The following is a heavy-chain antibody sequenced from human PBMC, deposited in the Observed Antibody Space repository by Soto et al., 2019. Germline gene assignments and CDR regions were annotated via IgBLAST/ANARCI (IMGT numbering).Heavy chain of an antibody. Sequence: ETLSLTCAVSGYSISSSNWWGWILQPPGKGLEWIGYIYYSGTTYYNPSLKSRVTMSVDTSKNQFSLKLTSVTAVDTAAYYCARREIQGPIDYWRQGTLVTVSS. CDR2: IYYSGTT. CDR3: ARREIQGPIDY. V-gene: IGHV4-28*01. CDR1: GYSISSSNW. J-gene: IGHJ4*02. D-gene: IGHD1-26*01.